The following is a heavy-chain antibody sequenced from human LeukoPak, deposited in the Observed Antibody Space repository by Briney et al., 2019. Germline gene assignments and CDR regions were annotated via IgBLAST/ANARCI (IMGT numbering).Heavy chain of an antibody. J-gene: IGHJ5*02. CDR1: GGSISSYY. CDR2: IYYSGST. V-gene: IGHV4-59*08. D-gene: IGHD3-16*01. Sequence: SETLSPTCTVSGGSISSYYWSWIRQPPGKGLEWIGYIYYSGSTNYNPSLKSRVTISVDTSKNQFSLKLSSVTAADTAVYYCARHLGAGWFDPWGQGTLVTVSS. CDR3: ARHLGAGWFDP.